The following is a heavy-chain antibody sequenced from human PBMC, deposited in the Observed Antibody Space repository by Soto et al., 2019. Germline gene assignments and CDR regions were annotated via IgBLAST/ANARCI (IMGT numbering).Heavy chain of an antibody. D-gene: IGHD1-26*01. Sequence: QVQLVESGGGVVQPGTSLRLSCAASGFTFKTHAMHCVRQAPGKGLEWMAVIAYDGNEKFYADSVKGRFTISRDNSKNALYLEINTMRNGDTAVYWCGRDVGGYVRYYYGVGVWGQGSTVTVSS. V-gene: IGHV3-30*03. J-gene: IGHJ6*01. CDR1: GFTFKTHA. CDR2: IAYDGNEK. CDR3: GRDVGGYVRYYYGVGV.